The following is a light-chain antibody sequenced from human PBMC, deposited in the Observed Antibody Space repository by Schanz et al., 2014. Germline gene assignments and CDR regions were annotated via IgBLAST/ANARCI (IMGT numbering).Light chain of an antibody. CDR2: EVS. Sequence: QSALTQPPSASGSPGQSVTISCTGTSSDVGAYNYVSWYQQHPGKAPKLMIYEVSKRPSGVPDRFSGSKSGNTASLTISGLQAEDEADYYCSSYTSSSTWLFGGGTKLTVL. CDR3: SSYTSSSTWL. V-gene: IGLV2-8*01. CDR1: SSDVGAYNY. J-gene: IGLJ3*02.